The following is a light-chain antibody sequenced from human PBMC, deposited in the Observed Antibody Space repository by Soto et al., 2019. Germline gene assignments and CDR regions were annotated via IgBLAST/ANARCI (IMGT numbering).Light chain of an antibody. J-gene: IGLJ2*01. CDR2: EVS. CDR1: SSDVGVYNY. CDR3: SSYTTVSTVV. V-gene: IGLV2-14*01. Sequence: QSALIQSASVSGSPGQSITISCTGTSSDVGVYNYLSWYQQRPGKAPKLLIYEVSNRPSGVSYRFSGSKSGNTASLTISTLQAEDEADYYCSSYTTVSTVVFGGGTKVTVL.